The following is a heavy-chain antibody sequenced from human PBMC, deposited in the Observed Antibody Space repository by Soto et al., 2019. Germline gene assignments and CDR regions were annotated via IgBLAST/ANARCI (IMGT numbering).Heavy chain of an antibody. J-gene: IGHJ4*02. V-gene: IGHV3-23*01. CDR2: VSVSDVKT. D-gene: IGHD3-16*01. CDR3: ASGGTGEGYFQN. Sequence: HPDGSLSLSSAAAGFSFGSYAPRWVRHAPRQGLGWVSTVSVSDVKTLYADSVNCRFSISSDTSQSTLYPQMNSLRAEDTTIYYGASGGTGEGYFQNWGQGALVKVSS. CDR1: GFSFGSYA.